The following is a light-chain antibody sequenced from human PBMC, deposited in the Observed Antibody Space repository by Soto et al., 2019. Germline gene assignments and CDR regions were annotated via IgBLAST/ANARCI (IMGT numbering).Light chain of an antibody. Sequence: DIQMTQSPSSLSASVGDRVTITCRASQSISSYLNWYQQKPGKAPKLLIYASSSLQSGVPSRFSGSRSGTDFTLTISSLQPEDFATYYCQQIYTTPRITFGGGTKVEIK. CDR2: ASS. CDR3: QQIYTTPRIT. V-gene: IGKV1-39*01. J-gene: IGKJ4*01. CDR1: QSISSY.